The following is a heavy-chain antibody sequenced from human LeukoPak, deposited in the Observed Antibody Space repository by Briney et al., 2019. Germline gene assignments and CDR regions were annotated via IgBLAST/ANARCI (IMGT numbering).Heavy chain of an antibody. CDR2: ISSSGSTM. V-gene: IGHV3-11*04. J-gene: IGHJ4*02. CDR3: ARVSGSEDFDY. Sequence: GGSLRLSCAASGFTFSDYYMSWIRQAPGKGLEWISYISSSGSTMYYAGSVKGRFTISRDNAKNSLYLQVNSLRAEDTAVYYCARVSGSEDFDYWGQGTLVTVSS. D-gene: IGHD1-26*01. CDR1: GFTFSDYY.